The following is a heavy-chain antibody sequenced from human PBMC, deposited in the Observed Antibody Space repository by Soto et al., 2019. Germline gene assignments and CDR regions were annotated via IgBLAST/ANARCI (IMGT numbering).Heavy chain of an antibody. Sequence: SETLSLTCAVSGGSISSGGYSWSWIRQPPGKGLEWIGYIYHSGSTYYNPSLKSRVTISVDRSKNQFSLKLSSVTAADTAVYYCASGYYDFWSGLTRRFDPWGQGTLVTVSS. D-gene: IGHD3-3*01. CDR3: ASGYYDFWSGLTRRFDP. V-gene: IGHV4-30-2*01. CDR1: GGSISSGGYS. J-gene: IGHJ5*02. CDR2: IYHSGST.